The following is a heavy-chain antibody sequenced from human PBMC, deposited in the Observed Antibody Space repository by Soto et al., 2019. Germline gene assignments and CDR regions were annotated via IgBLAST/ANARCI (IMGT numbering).Heavy chain of an antibody. V-gene: IGHV1-2*02. CDR2: VDPRRGDR. CDR1: GYTFTDLY. J-gene: IGHJ4*02. CDR3: ARDNSGPLDY. D-gene: IGHD2-8*02. Sequence: QVQLVQSGAELKKPGASVRVSCKPSGYTFTDLYIHWVRQAPGQGLQWMGWVDPRRGDRRNTQRFEGMVTMRRDTSTSTVYMELNSLTSDDTAVYYCARDNSGPLDYWGQGTLVTVSS.